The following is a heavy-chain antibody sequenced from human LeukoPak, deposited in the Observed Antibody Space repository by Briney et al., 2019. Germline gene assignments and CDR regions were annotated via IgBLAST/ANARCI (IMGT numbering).Heavy chain of an antibody. V-gene: IGHV3-21*01. Sequence: GGSLRLSCAASGFTFSSYSMNWVRQAPGKGLEWVSSISSSSSYIYYADSVKGRFTISRDNAKNSLYLQMNSLRAEDTAVYYCARGGIITSYAFEIWGQGAMVTVSS. CDR3: ARGGIITSYAFEI. D-gene: IGHD1-26*01. CDR1: GFTFSSYS. CDR2: ISSSSSYI. J-gene: IGHJ3*02.